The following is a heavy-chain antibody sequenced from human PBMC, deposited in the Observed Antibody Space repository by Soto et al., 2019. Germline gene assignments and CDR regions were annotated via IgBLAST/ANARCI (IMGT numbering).Heavy chain of an antibody. Sequence: QVQLVQSGAEVKKPGSSVKVSCKASRGTFSSYAISWVRQAPGQGLEWMGGIIPIFGTANYAQKFQVRVTSTADESTSTAYMELSRLRSEDTDVDYCARGRYGSDRVFDYWGQGTLVTVSS. CDR2: IIPIFGTA. CDR3: ARGRYGSDRVFDY. J-gene: IGHJ4*02. CDR1: RGTFSSYA. D-gene: IGHD3-10*01. V-gene: IGHV1-69*01.